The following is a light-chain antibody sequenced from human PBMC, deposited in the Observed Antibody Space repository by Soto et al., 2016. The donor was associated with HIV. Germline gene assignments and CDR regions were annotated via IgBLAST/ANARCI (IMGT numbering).Light chain of an antibody. J-gene: IGKJ1*01. Sequence: DIVMTQSPLSLPVTPGEPASISCRSSQSLLHSNGYNYLDWYLQKPGQSPQLLIYLGSNRASGVPDRFSGSGSGTDFTLKISRVEAEDVGVYYCMQATTTPRTFGQGTKVGIK. CDR3: MQATTTPRT. CDR1: QSLLHSNGYNY. CDR2: LGS. V-gene: IGKV2-28*01.